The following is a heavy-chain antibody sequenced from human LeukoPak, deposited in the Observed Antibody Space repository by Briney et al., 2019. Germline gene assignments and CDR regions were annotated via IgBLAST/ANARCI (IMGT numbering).Heavy chain of an antibody. Sequence: QPGGSLRLSCAASGFTFSSYAMSWVRQAPGKGLEWVSAISGSGGSTYYADSVKGRFTISRDNPKNTLYLQMNSLRAEDTAVYYCAKDQSGRHPRQDAFDIWGQGTMVTVSS. CDR2: ISGSGGST. V-gene: IGHV3-23*01. CDR3: AKDQSGRHPRQDAFDI. J-gene: IGHJ3*02. D-gene: IGHD3-3*01. CDR1: GFTFSSYA.